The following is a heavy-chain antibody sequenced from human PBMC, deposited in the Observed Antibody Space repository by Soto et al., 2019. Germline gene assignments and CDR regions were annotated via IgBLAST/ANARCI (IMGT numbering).Heavy chain of an antibody. CDR2: IFSSGST. CDR1: GGSINTFY. Sequence: PSETLSRTCSVSGGSINTFYWSWVRQPAGKGLEWIGRIFSSGSTSFNPSLESRVAMSVDTSKNHFSLNLSSVTAADMAVYYCAREGSYSAYNFAHGIQLWSFDFWGQGALVTSPQ. CDR3: AREGSYSAYNFAHGIQLWSFDF. D-gene: IGHD5-12*01. J-gene: IGHJ4*02. V-gene: IGHV4-4*07.